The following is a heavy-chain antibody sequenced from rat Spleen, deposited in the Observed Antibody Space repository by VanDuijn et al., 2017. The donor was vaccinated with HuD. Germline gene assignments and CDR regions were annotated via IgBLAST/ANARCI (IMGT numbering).Heavy chain of an antibody. CDR3: AKGGSWGSWYFDF. CDR1: GFTFSNYG. V-gene: IGHV5-19*01. Sequence: EVQLVESGGGLVQPGKSLKLSCTPSGFTFSNYGMHWVRQAPTKGLEWVASISPSGGNSYYGDSVKGRFTISRDNAKSTLYLQMNSLRSEDTATYYCAKGGSWGSWYFDFWGPGTMVTVSS. CDR2: ISPSGGNS. D-gene: IGHD1-7*01. J-gene: IGHJ1*01.